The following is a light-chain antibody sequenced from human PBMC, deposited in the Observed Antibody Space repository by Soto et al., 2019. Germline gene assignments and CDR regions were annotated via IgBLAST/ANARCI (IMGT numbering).Light chain of an antibody. Sequence: DIPMTQSPSSLSASVGDTVTITCRASQSIDTYLNWYQQNPGKAPKPLIYAASTLQSGVPSRFSGSGSGTDFTLTIFGLQPEDFATYYCQQSYNTPRTFGPGTKVEVK. V-gene: IGKV1-39*01. J-gene: IGKJ1*01. CDR2: AAS. CDR1: QSIDTY. CDR3: QQSYNTPRT.